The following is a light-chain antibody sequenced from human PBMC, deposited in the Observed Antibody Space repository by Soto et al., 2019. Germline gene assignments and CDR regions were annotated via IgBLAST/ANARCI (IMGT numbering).Light chain of an antibody. CDR1: QSVSSN. Sequence: EIVMTQSPATLSVSPGERATLSCRASQSVSSNLAWYQQKPGQAPRLLIYGASTRATGIPARFSGSGSGTEFTITISSLKSEDFAVYYCQQYNKWPLTFGGGNKVENK. V-gene: IGKV3D-15*01. CDR2: GAS. J-gene: IGKJ4*01. CDR3: QQYNKWPLT.